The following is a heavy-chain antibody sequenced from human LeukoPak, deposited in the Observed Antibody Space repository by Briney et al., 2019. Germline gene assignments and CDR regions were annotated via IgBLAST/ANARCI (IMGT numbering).Heavy chain of an antibody. D-gene: IGHD3-10*01. CDR1: GGTFSSYA. J-gene: IGHJ4*02. Sequence: ASVKVSCKASGGTFSSYAISWVRQAPGQGLEWMGGIIPIFGTANYAQKFQGRVTITTDESTSTAYMELSSLRSEDTAVYYCARDFYGSGSYDYWGEGTLVTVSS. CDR3: ARDFYGSGSYDY. V-gene: IGHV1-69*05. CDR2: IIPIFGTA.